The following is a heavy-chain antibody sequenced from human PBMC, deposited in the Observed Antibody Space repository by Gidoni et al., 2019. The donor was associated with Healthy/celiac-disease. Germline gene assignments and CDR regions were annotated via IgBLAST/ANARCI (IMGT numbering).Heavy chain of an antibody. J-gene: IGHJ6*03. D-gene: IGHD6-13*01. CDR2: IIPILGIA. CDR3: AATRKGIDYYYYMDV. V-gene: IGHV1-69*02. CDR1: CGTFSSYT. Sequence: QVQLVQSGAELKKPVSSVRVSRKASCGTFSSYTISWVRQAPGQGLEWMGRIIPILGIANYAQKFQGRVTITADKSTSTAYMELSSLRSEDTAVYYCAATRKGIDYYYYMDVWGKGTTVTVSS.